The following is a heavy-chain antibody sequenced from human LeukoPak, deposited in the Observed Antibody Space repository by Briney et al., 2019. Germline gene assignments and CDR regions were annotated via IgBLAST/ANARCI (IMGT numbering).Heavy chain of an antibody. CDR3: ARDGLLAYCGGDCSGTFDI. CDR2: ISAAGTFI. CDR1: GFMFSSYS. Sequence: GGSLRLSCAASGFMFSSYSMNWVRQAPGKGLEWVSSISAAGTFIYYANSVKGRFTISRDNAEGSLHLQMNSLSAEDTAIYYCARDGLLAYCGGDCSGTFDIWGQGTMVAVSS. D-gene: IGHD2-21*01. J-gene: IGHJ3*02. V-gene: IGHV3-21*01.